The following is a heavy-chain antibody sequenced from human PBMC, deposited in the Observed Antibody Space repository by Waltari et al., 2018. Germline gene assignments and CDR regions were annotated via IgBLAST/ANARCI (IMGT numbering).Heavy chain of an antibody. CDR2: RSPIVGTA. V-gene: IGHV1-69*01. CDR3: ASLYSSSWYHGMDV. D-gene: IGHD6-13*01. Sequence: QVQLVQSGAEVKKPGSSVKVSCKASGGTFSSYAISWVRQAPGQGLEWMGGRSPIVGTANCEQKFQGRVTSTADESTSTAYMELGSLRSEDTAVYDCASLYSSSWYHGMDVWGQGTTVTVSS. J-gene: IGHJ6*02. CDR1: GGTFSSYA.